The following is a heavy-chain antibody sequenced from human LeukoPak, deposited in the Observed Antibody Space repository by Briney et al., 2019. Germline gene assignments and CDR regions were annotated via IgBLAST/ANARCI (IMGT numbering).Heavy chain of an antibody. CDR1: GFTFSSYS. CDR2: ISSSSSTI. J-gene: IGHJ3*02. CDR3: PKVKESTHDALNI. Sequence: GGSLRLSCAASGFTFSSYSMNWVRQAPGKGLEWVSYISSSSSTIYYADSVKGRFTISRDNAKNSLYLQMNSLIAEDTAVYYCPKVKESTHDALNIWAQGKM. V-gene: IGHV3-48*04.